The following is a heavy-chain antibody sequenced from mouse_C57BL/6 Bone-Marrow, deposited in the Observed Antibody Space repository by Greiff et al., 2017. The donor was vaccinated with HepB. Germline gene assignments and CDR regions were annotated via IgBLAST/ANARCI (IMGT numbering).Heavy chain of an antibody. CDR1: GYTFTSYW. J-gene: IGHJ3*01. Sequence: QVQLQQPGAELVMPGASVKLSCKASGYTFTSYWMHWVKQRPGQGLEWIGEIDPSDSYTNYNQKFKGKSTLTVDKSSSTAYMQLSSLTSEDSAVYYCARNEYGGYYQAWFAYCGQGTLVTVSA. CDR3: ARNEYGGYYQAWFAY. D-gene: IGHD2-3*01. V-gene: IGHV1-69*01. CDR2: IDPSDSYT.